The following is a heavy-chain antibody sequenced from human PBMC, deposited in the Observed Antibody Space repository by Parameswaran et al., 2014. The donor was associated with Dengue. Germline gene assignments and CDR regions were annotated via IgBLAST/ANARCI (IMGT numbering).Heavy chain of an antibody. CDR3: ARAVCEVSAVYYGSGSSCGVFYFDH. J-gene: IGHJ4*02. Sequence: VRQAPGKGLEWVSSISSSSSYIYYADSVKGRFTISRDNAKNSLYLQMNSLRAEDTAVYYCARAVCEVSAVYYGSGSSCGVFYFDHWGQGTLVTVSS. CDR2: ISSSSSYI. D-gene: IGHD3-10*01. V-gene: IGHV3-21*01.